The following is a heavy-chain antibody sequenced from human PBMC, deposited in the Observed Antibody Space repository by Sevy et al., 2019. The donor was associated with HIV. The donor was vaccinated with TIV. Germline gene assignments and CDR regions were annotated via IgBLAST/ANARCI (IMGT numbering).Heavy chain of an antibody. D-gene: IGHD2-2*01. V-gene: IGHV3-21*01. Sequence: GGSLRLSCAASGFTFSTYSMNWVRQAPGKGLEWVSSISSTSSYIDYAYSVKGRFTISRDNAKNSLYLQMNSLRAEDTAVYYCARDGALYCSSTTCGSYFDYWGQGTLVTVSS. CDR1: GFTFSTYS. CDR3: ARDGALYCSSTTCGSYFDY. CDR2: ISSTSSYI. J-gene: IGHJ4*02.